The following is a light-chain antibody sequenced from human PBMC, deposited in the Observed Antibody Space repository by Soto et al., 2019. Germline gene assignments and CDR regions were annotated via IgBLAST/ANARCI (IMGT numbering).Light chain of an antibody. Sequence: EIVMTQSPATLSVSPGERATLSCRASQSVSSNLAWYQQKPVQAPRLLIYGASTRATGIPARFSGSGSGTEFTLTISSLQSEDFAVYYCQQYNNWPPKPFGGGTKVEIK. CDR2: GAS. CDR1: QSVSSN. J-gene: IGKJ4*01. CDR3: QQYNNWPPKP. V-gene: IGKV3-15*01.